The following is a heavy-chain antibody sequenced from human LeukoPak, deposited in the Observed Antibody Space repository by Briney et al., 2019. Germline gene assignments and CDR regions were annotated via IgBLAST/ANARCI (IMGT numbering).Heavy chain of an antibody. CDR3: ARVAVAGTLGFDP. CDR2: INPNSGGT. CDR1: GYTSTGYY. Sequence: WASVKVSCKASGYTSTGYYMHWVRQAPGQGLEWMGWINPNSGGTNYAQKFQGRVTMTRDTSISTAYMELSRLRSDDTAVYYCARVAVAGTLGFDPWGQGTLVTVSS. D-gene: IGHD6-19*01. J-gene: IGHJ5*02. V-gene: IGHV1-2*02.